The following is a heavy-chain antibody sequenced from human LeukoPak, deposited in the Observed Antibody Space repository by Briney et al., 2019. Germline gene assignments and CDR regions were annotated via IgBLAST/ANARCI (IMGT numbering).Heavy chain of an antibody. J-gene: IGHJ3*02. Sequence: ASVKVSCKASGYTFTSYDINWVRQATGQGLEWMGWMNPNSGNTGYAQKFQGRVTITRNTSISTAYMELSSLRSEDTAVYYCARVWMTTVTTDAFDIWGQGTMVTVSS. CDR1: GYTFTSYD. CDR2: MNPNSGNT. D-gene: IGHD4-17*01. V-gene: IGHV1-8*03. CDR3: ARVWMTTVTTDAFDI.